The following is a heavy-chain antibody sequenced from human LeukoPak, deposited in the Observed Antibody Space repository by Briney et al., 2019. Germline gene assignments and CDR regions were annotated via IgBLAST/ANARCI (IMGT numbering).Heavy chain of an antibody. CDR3: ARHAGGISATGTRPFDY. D-gene: IGHD6-13*01. V-gene: IGHV4-39*01. J-gene: IGHJ4*02. CDR2: IYYSGST. CDR1: GGSISSSTYY. Sequence: SETLSLTCTVSGGSISSSTYYWGWIRQPPGKGLEWIGSIYYSGSTYYNPSLKSRVTMSVDTSKNQFSLKLSSVTAADTAVYYCARHAGGISATGTRPFDYWGQGTLVTVSS.